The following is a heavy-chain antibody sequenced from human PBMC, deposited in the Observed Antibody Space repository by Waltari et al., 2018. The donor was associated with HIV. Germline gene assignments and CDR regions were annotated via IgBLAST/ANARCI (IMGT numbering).Heavy chain of an antibody. D-gene: IGHD6-6*01. V-gene: IGHV6-1*01. CDR1: GDSVSSHSAA. Sequence: QVQLQQSGPGLVKPSQTLSLTCAISGDSVSSHSAAWNWTSQSPARGLEWLGRTYYRSKWYNDYAVSVKSRITINPDTSKNQFSLQLNSVTPEDTAVYYCARYGAARGGYGMDVWGQGTTVTVSS. CDR3: ARYGAARGGYGMDV. J-gene: IGHJ6*02. CDR2: TYYRSKWYN.